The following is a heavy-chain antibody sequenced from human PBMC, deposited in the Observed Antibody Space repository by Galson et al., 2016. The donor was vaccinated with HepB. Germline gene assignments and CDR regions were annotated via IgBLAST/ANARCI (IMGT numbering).Heavy chain of an antibody. CDR2: IYHTEST. Sequence: ETLSLTCTVSGASISATNYYWGWIRQPPGRGLEWIGSIYHTESTNYNPSLESRVTIPVDAAKNHLTLSLNSVTAADTAVYYCATGIVVAGKMYYHYMDVWGKGTSVTVSS. CDR3: ATGIVVAGKMYYHYMDV. V-gene: IGHV4-39*01. D-gene: IGHD6-19*01. CDR1: GASISATNYY. J-gene: IGHJ6*03.